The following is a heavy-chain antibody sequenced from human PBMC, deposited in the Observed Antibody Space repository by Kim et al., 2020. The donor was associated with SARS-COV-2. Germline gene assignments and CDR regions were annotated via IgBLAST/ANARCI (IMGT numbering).Heavy chain of an antibody. CDR2: ISYDGSNK. J-gene: IGHJ6*02. CDR1: GFTFSSYG. V-gene: IGHV3-30*03. Sequence: GGSLRLSCAASGFTFSSYGMHWVRQAPGKGLEWVAVISYDGSNKYYADSVKGRFTNSRDNSKNTLYLQMNSLRAEDTAVYYCARTKPGRYGMDVWGQGTTVTVSS. CDR3: ARTKPGRYGMDV. D-gene: IGHD1-26*01.